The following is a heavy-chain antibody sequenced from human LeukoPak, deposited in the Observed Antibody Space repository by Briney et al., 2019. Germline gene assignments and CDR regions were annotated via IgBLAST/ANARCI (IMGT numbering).Heavy chain of an antibody. V-gene: IGHV4-34*01. CDR2: INHSGST. J-gene: IGHJ4*02. CDR3: ARQSGRGTKEFDY. Sequence: PSETLSLTCTVYGGSFSAYSWSWIRQAPGKGLEWIGEINHSGSTNYNPSLKSRVTFSVDTSKTQISLKLNSVTAADTAVYYCARQSGRGTKEFDYWGQGTLVTVSS. CDR1: GGSFSAYS. D-gene: IGHD1-14*01.